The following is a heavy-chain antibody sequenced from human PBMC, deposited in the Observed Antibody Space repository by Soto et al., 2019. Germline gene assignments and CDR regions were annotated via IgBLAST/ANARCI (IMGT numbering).Heavy chain of an antibody. V-gene: IGHV4-4*02. Sequence: QVQLQESGPGLVQPSGTLSLTCAVSGDSINNSHWWSWVRQTPGKGLEWIGETYHSGTTNYNPSHKTPVTISIDKSKNQFSLKMNSVTAADTAVYYCAREVNSSPARGPNWFDPWGQGTLVTVSS. CDR1: GDSINNSHW. D-gene: IGHD6-13*01. CDR2: TYHSGTT. J-gene: IGHJ5*02. CDR3: AREVNSSPARGPNWFDP.